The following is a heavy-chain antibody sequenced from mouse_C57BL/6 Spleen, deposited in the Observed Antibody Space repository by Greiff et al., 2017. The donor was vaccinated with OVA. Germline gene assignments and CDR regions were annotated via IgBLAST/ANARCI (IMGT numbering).Heavy chain of an antibody. V-gene: IGHV14-1*01. Sequence: EVMLVESGAELVRPGASVKLSCTASGFNIKDYYMHWVKQRPEQGLEWIGRIDPEDGDTEYAPKFPGKATMTADTASNTAYLQLSSLTSEDTAVYYCTTLYYYGSSHWYFDVWGTGTTVTVSS. CDR1: GFNIKDYY. D-gene: IGHD1-1*01. J-gene: IGHJ1*03. CDR2: IDPEDGDT. CDR3: TTLYYYGSSHWYFDV.